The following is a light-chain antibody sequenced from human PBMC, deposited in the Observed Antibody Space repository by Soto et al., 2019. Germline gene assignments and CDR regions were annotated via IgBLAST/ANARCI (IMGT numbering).Light chain of an antibody. V-gene: IGKV3-11*01. Sequence: EIVLTQSRATLSLSPGDRATLSSRSSHSVGSLLAWYQQKPGQAPRLLMYFASNRATGIPPRFSGSGSGTDFTLTIDSLEPEDFAVYYCQQRSAWPWTFGQGTKVAIK. CDR2: FAS. CDR3: QQRSAWPWT. CDR1: HSVGSL. J-gene: IGKJ1*01.